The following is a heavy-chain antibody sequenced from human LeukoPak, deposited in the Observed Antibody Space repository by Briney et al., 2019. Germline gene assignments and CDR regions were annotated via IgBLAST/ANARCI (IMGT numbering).Heavy chain of an antibody. CDR3: AREGIVVVPAADRGAFDI. Sequence: SVKVSCKASGGTFISYASSWVRQAPGQGLEWMGRIIAIFGIENYAQKFQGRVTITADKSTSTAYMELSSLRSEDTAVYYCAREGIVVVPAADRGAFDIWGQGTMVTVSS. CDR1: GGTFISYA. D-gene: IGHD2-2*01. J-gene: IGHJ3*02. CDR2: IIAIFGIE. V-gene: IGHV1-69*04.